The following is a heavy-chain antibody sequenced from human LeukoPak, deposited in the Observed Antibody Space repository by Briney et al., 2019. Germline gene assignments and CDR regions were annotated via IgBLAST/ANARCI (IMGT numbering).Heavy chain of an antibody. CDR2: IKQDGSEK. V-gene: IGHV3-7*04. D-gene: IGHD6-19*01. Sequence: GGSLRLSCAASGIIFRSYAMSWVRQAPGKGLEWVANIKQDGSEKYYVDSVKGRFTISRDNAKNSLYLQMNSLRAEDTAVYYCARDNIAVAGTSPHHFDYWGQGTLVTVSS. J-gene: IGHJ4*02. CDR1: GIIFRSYA. CDR3: ARDNIAVAGTSPHHFDY.